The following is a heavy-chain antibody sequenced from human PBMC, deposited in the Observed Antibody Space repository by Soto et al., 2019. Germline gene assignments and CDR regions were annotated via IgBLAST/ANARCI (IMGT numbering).Heavy chain of an antibody. CDR1: GGTFSGYF. J-gene: IGHJ4*02. D-gene: IGHD3-10*01. CDR2: IEHNGNN. Sequence: QVQLHQWGAGLLKPSETLSLTCAVSGGTFSGYFWTWVRQPPGKGLEWIGEIEHNGNNNVNPSLKSRVTLSVDTSKNQISLHLRSVTGADTAVYYCARDFRYCPYWGQGTMVTVSS. CDR3: ARDFRYCPY. V-gene: IGHV4-34*01.